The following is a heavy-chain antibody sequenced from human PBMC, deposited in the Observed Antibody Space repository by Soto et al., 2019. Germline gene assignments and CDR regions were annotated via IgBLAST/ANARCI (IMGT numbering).Heavy chain of an antibody. CDR1: GFTFSSYA. J-gene: IGHJ4*02. Sequence: QVQLVESGGGVVQPGRSLRLSCAASGFTFSSYAMHWVRQAPGKGLEWVAVISYDGSNKYYADSVKGRFTISRDNSKNTLYLQMNSLRAEDTAVYYWAFMYSSGWYMIYWGQGTLVTVSS. CDR3: AFMYSSGWYMIY. CDR2: ISYDGSNK. V-gene: IGHV3-30-3*01. D-gene: IGHD6-19*01.